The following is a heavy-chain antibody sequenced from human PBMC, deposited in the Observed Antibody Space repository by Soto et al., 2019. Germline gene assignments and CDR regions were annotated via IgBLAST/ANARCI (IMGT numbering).Heavy chain of an antibody. CDR3: ARGGVKDYDFWSGYRPVYYYYMDV. V-gene: IGHV4-34*01. Sequence: SETLSLTCAVYGGSFSGYYWSWIRQPPGKGLEWIGEINHSGSTNYNPSLKSRVTISVDTSKNQFSLKLGSVTAADTAVYYCARGGVKDYDFWSGYRPVYYYYMDVWGKGTTVTVSS. J-gene: IGHJ6*03. CDR1: GGSFSGYY. D-gene: IGHD3-3*01. CDR2: INHSGST.